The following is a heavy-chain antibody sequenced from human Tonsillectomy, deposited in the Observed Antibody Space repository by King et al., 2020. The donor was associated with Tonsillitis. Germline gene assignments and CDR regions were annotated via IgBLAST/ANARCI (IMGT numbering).Heavy chain of an antibody. Sequence: VQLVESGGGVVQPGTSLRLSCAASGFTFSSYTMHWVRQAPGKGLEWVAVISYDGNNKNYADSVKGRFTISRDNSKNTLYLQMNSLRVEDSAVFYFATFGYTNSVWGQGTLVTVSS. D-gene: IGHD6-13*01. CDR3: ATFGYTNSV. CDR1: GFTFSSYT. J-gene: IGHJ4*02. CDR2: ISYDGNNK. V-gene: IGHV3-30*04.